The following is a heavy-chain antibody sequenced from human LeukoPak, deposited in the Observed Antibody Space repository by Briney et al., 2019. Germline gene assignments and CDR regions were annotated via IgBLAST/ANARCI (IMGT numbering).Heavy chain of an antibody. D-gene: IGHD3-22*01. CDR2: INYSGST. Sequence: KPSETLSLTCTVSGGSISSSTYYWGWVRQPPGKGLEWIGSINYSGSTYYNPSLKSRVTISVDTSKNQSSLKLSSVTAADTAVYYCARLTNKENYYDSSGYAFDIWGQGTMVTVSS. J-gene: IGHJ3*02. CDR1: GGSISSSTYY. V-gene: IGHV4-39*01. CDR3: ARLTNKENYYDSSGYAFDI.